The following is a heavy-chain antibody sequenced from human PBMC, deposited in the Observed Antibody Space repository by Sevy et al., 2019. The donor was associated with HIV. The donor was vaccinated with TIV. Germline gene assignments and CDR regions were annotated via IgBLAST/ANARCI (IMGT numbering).Heavy chain of an antibody. Sequence: GGSLRLYCAASGFSVNSNYMTWVRQAPGKGLEGVSVIYSDETTYHADSVKDRFTISRDNSKNMLYLQMSSLRAEDTAIYYSARGKSGYGYALNYWGQGTLVTVSS. J-gene: IGHJ4*02. D-gene: IGHD5-18*01. CDR2: IYSDETT. V-gene: IGHV3-66*01. CDR3: ARGKSGYGYALNY. CDR1: GFSVNSNY.